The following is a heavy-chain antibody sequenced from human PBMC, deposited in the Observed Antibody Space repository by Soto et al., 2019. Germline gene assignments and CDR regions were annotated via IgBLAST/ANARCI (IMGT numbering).Heavy chain of an antibody. J-gene: IGHJ4*02. CDR3: ATAYGDYWYFDY. CDR2: INAGNGNT. V-gene: IGHV1-3*01. D-gene: IGHD4-17*01. CDR1: GYTFTSYA. Sequence: ASVKVSCKASGYTFTSYAMHWVRQAPGQRLEWMGWINAGNGNTKYSQKFQGRVTITRDTSASTAYMELSSLRSEDTAVYYCATAYGDYWYFDYWGQGTLVTVSS.